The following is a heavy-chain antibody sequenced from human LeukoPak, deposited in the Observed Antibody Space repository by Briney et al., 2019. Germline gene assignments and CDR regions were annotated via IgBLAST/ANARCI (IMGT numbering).Heavy chain of an antibody. CDR3: AREKRVVPAAIRSSFDY. V-gene: IGHV3-30-3*01. CDR2: ISYDGSNK. CDR1: GFTFSSYA. Sequence: WGSLRLSCAASGFTFSSYAMHWVRQAPGKGLEWVAVISYDGSNKYYADSVKGRFTISRDNSKNTLYLQMNSLRAEDTAVYYCAREKRVVPAAIRSSFDYWGQGTLVTVSS. J-gene: IGHJ4*02. D-gene: IGHD2-2*01.